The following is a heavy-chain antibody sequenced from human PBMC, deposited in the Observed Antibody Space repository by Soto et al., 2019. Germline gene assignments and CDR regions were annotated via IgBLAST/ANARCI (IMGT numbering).Heavy chain of an antibody. D-gene: IGHD3-3*01. CDR2: INPSGGST. V-gene: IGHV1-46*01. CDR3: ARDQRGAYDF. J-gene: IGHJ4*02. Sequence: RASVKVSCKASGYSFTTYYINWMRQAPGQGLEWMGIINPSGGSTTYAQKFQGRVTMTRDTSTRTFYMELSSLRSEDTAIYYCARDQRGAYDFWGQGSLVTVSS. CDR1: GYSFTTYY.